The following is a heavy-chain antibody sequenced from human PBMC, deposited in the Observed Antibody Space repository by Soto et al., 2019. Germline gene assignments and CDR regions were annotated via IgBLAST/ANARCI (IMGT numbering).Heavy chain of an antibody. V-gene: IGHV1-18*01. CDR3: AGDITDYYDSTDDAFDI. D-gene: IGHD3-22*01. J-gene: IGHJ3*02. CDR2: ISAYNGNT. Sequence: SGAEVKKPGASVKVSCKASGYTFTSYGISWVRQAPGQGLEWMGWISAYNGNTNYAQKLQGRVTMTTDTSTSTAYMELRSLRSDDTAVYYCAGDITDYYDSTDDAFDIWGQGTMVTVSS. CDR1: GYTFTSYG.